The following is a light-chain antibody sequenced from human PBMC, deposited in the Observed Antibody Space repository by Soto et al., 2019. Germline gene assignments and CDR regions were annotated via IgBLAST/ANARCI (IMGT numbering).Light chain of an antibody. CDR1: QSISSS. Sequence: DIQMTQSPSSVSASVGDRVTITCRASQSISSSLAWYQQKPGTVPKLLIYAASSLQSRVPSRFSGSGAGTEFTLSITSLQPEDFGTYYCQQGDSFPITFGQGTRLEIQ. V-gene: IGKV1-12*01. CDR2: AAS. J-gene: IGKJ5*01. CDR3: QQGDSFPIT.